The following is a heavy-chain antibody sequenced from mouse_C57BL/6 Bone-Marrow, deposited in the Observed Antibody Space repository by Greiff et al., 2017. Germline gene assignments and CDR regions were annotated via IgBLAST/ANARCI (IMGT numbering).Heavy chain of an antibody. CDR1: GYSITSGYY. Sequence: EVKLVESGPGLVKPSQSLSLTCSVTGYSITSGYYWNWIRQFPGNKLEWMGYISYDGSNNYNPSLKNRISITRDTSKNQFFLKLNSVTTEDTATDYCAREGAYYSNYGGFAYWGQGTLVTVSA. J-gene: IGHJ3*01. D-gene: IGHD2-5*01. V-gene: IGHV3-6*01. CDR3: AREGAYYSNYGGFAY. CDR2: ISYDGSN.